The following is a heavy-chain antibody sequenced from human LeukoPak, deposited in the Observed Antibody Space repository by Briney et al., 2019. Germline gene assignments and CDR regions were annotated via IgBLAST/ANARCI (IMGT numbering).Heavy chain of an antibody. Sequence: ASVKVSCKASGYTFTSHDINWVRQATGQGLEWMGWMNPNSGNTGYAQKFPDRVTMTRNTSISTAYMELSSLESEDTAVYYCASALKRGSAGTLIDYWGQGTLVTVSS. CDR1: GYTFTSHD. V-gene: IGHV1-8*01. J-gene: IGHJ4*02. CDR3: ASALKRGSAGTLIDY. CDR2: MNPNSGNT. D-gene: IGHD6-13*01.